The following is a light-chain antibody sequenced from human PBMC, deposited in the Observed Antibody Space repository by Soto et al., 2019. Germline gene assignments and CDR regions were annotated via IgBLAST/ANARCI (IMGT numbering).Light chain of an antibody. Sequence: QSVLTQPASVSGSPGQSITISCTGTSSDVGAYNYVSWYQHHPGKAPKLMIYDVSNRPSGVSNRFSGSKSGNTASLTISGLQAEDEADYHCSSYTGTSTYVFGTGTKVTV. J-gene: IGLJ1*01. CDR3: SSYTGTSTYV. CDR2: DVS. CDR1: SSDVGAYNY. V-gene: IGLV2-14*03.